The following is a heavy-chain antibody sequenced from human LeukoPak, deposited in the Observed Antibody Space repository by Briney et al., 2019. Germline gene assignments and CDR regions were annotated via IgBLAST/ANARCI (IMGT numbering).Heavy chain of an antibody. CDR1: GDSFSSHY. CDR3: ARHFYDSSGYYWDY. J-gene: IGHJ4*02. Sequence: PSETLSLTCTVSGDSFSSHYWTWIRQPPGKGLEWIGYIYYSGSTNYNPSLKSRVTISVDTSKNQFSLKLSSVTAADTAVYYCARHFYDSSGYYWDYWGQGTLVTVSS. CDR2: IYYSGST. V-gene: IGHV4-59*08. D-gene: IGHD3-22*01.